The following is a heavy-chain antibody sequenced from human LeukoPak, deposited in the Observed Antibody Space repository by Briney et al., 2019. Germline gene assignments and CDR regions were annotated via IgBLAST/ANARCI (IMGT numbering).Heavy chain of an antibody. CDR1: GGSISSYY. V-gene: IGHV4-4*08. CDR3: ARGATCCGYSYGRNWFDP. Sequence: SETLSLTCTVSGGSISSYYWSWIRQPPGKGLEWIGRIYTSGSTSYNPSLKSRVTISVDTSKNQFSLKLSSVTAADTAVYYCARGATCCGYSYGRNWFDPWGQGTLVTVSS. CDR2: IYTSGST. D-gene: IGHD5-18*01. J-gene: IGHJ5*02.